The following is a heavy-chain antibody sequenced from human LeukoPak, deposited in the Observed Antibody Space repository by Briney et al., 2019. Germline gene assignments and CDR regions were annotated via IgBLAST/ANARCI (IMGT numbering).Heavy chain of an antibody. CDR1: GFTFSSYS. CDR2: ISSSSSTI. Sequence: PGGSLRLSRATSGFTFSSYSMNWVRQAPGKGLEWVSYISSSSSTIYYADSVKGRFTISRDNAKNSLYLQMNSLRAEDTAVYYCARAATYNWNDVNYWGQGTLVTVSS. D-gene: IGHD1-20*01. J-gene: IGHJ4*02. V-gene: IGHV3-48*01. CDR3: ARAATYNWNDVNY.